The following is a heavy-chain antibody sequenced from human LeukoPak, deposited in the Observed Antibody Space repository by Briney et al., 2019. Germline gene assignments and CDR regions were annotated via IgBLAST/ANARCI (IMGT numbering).Heavy chain of an antibody. CDR1: GFTFNTYA. CDR3: AKGNSGYNSGYYYHFFDY. D-gene: IGHD5-12*01. V-gene: IGHV3-23*01. CDR2: IGGGGGT. Sequence: GGSLRLSCAASGFTFNTYAMSWVRQAPGKGLEWVSSIGGGGGTYYADSLKGRFTISRDNSKNTLYPQMNSLRAEDTAVYYCAKGNSGYNSGYYYHFFDYWGQGTLVTVSS. J-gene: IGHJ4*02.